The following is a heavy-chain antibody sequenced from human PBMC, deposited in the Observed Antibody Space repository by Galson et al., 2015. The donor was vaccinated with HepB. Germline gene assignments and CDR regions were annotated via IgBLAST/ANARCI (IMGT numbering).Heavy chain of an antibody. J-gene: IGHJ3*02. V-gene: IGHV7-4-1*02. CDR2: INTNTGNP. CDR3: ARGGDDYKENDGFDI. D-gene: IGHD5-24*01. CDR1: GYTFTPST. Sequence: SVKVSCKASGYTFTPSTMNWVLQAPGQGLEWMGWINTNTGNPTYAQGFTGRFVFSLDTSVSTAYLQISSLKAEDTAVYYCARGGDDYKENDGFDIWGQGTMVAVSS.